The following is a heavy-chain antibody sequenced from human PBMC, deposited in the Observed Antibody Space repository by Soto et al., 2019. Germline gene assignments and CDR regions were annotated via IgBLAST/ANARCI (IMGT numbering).Heavy chain of an antibody. CDR2: VYYSGSS. V-gene: IGHV4-31*03. J-gene: IGHJ5*02. D-gene: IGHD2-2*01. CDR1: VDSISGGASF. Sequence: PSETLSLTCTVSVDSISGGASFWSWIRQPPGKGLEWIANVYYSGSSYYNPSLKSRLTISVDTTKNQFSLQLKSMTAADTAVYYCAKLSCTSSTCYFPGWFDPWGQGTLVTVSS. CDR3: AKLSCTSSTCYFPGWFDP.